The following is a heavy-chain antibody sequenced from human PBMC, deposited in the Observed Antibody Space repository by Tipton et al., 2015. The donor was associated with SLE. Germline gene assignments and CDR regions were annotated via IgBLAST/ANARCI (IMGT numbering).Heavy chain of an antibody. CDR3: AREDYGDFDY. CDR2: ISSRGSTV. J-gene: IGHJ4*02. V-gene: IGHV3-48*03. Sequence: SLRLSCAASGFTFSSYAMNWVRQAPGKGLEWVSYISSRGSTVYYADSVKGRFTISRDNAKKSLYLQMNSLRAEDTAVYYCAREDYGDFDYWGQGTLVTVSS. CDR1: GFTFSSYA. D-gene: IGHD4/OR15-4a*01.